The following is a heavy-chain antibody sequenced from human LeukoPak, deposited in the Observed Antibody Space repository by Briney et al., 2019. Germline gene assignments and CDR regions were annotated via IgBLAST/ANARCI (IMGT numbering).Heavy chain of an antibody. D-gene: IGHD3-3*01. CDR3: ARERWLGVVHN. CDR1: GFTLSDYY. Sequence: PGRSLRLSCAASGFTLSDYYMSWTRHAPAKGLEWVSYISSSGSTIYYADSVKGRFTISRDNAKNTLYLQMNTLRAAHTGVYYCARERWLGVVHNWGQGTLVTVSS. J-gene: IGHJ4*02. CDR2: ISSSGSTI. V-gene: IGHV3-11*01.